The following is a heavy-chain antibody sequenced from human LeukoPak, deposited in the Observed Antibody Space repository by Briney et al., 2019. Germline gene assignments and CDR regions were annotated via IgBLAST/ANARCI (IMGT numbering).Heavy chain of an antibody. CDR2: ISAYNGNT. CDR3: ARDGPYCSSTSCHAGDAFDI. CDR1: GYTFTSYY. D-gene: IGHD2-2*01. V-gene: IGHV1-18*04. J-gene: IGHJ3*02. Sequence: ASVKVSCKASGYTFTSYYMHWVRQAPGQGLGWMGWISAYNGNTNYAQKLQGRVTMTTDTSTSTAYMELRSLRSDDTAVYYCARDGPYCSSTSCHAGDAFDIWGQGTMVTVSS.